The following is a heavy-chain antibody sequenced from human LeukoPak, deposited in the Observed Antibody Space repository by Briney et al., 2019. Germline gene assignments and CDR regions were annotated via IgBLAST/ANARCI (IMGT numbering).Heavy chain of an antibody. V-gene: IGHV3-48*03. CDR1: GLSFSSFP. D-gene: IGHD2-8*01. CDR2: ISSSGNTE. Sequence: GGSLRLSCAASGLSFSSFPINWVRQAPGKGLEWVSHISSSGNTEYYLDSVRGRFTMSRDNARNLLFLEMHSLRAEDTAVYYCARDTVNAPFVVSLDYWGQGALVTVSS. J-gene: IGHJ4*02. CDR3: ARDTVNAPFVVSLDY.